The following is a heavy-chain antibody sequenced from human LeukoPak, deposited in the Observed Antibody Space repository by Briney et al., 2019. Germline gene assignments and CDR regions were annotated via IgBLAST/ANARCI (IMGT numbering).Heavy chain of an antibody. CDR3: ARDVGGVFDY. CDR1: GFTFSSYG. D-gene: IGHD3-16*01. CDR2: IRYDGSNK. Sequence: GGSLRLSCAASGFTFSSYGMHWVRQAPGKGLEWVAFIRYDGSNKYYADSVKGRFTISRDNSKNTLYLQMNSLRAEDTAVYYCARDVGGVFDYWGREPWSPSPQ. V-gene: IGHV3-30*02. J-gene: IGHJ4*02.